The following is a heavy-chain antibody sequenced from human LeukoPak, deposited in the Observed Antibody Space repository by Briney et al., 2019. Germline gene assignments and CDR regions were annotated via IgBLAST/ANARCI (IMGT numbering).Heavy chain of an antibody. CDR1: GFTFSSYA. CDR2: ISTSGDST. V-gene: IGHV3-23*01. J-gene: IGHJ4*02. D-gene: IGHD1-26*01. CDR3: ASGRGSPYYFDC. Sequence: GGSLRLSCAASGFTFSSYAMSWVRQAPGKGLEWVSSISTSGDSTAYAASVKGRFTISRDNSKNTLCLQLNSLRAEDTAVYYCASGRGSPYYFDCWGQGTLVTVSS.